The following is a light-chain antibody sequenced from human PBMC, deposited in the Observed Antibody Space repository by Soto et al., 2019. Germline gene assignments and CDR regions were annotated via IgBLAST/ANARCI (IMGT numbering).Light chain of an antibody. CDR3: QQANSFPLT. Sequence: DIQMTQSPSSVSASVGDRVTITCRASQGIGSWLGWYQQKPGKAPKLLIYAAASLQSGVPSRFSATFSGTEFTLTISRLQTEDLATYFCQQANSFPLTFGPGTKVDLK. CDR2: AAA. CDR1: QGIGSW. V-gene: IGKV1-12*01. J-gene: IGKJ3*01.